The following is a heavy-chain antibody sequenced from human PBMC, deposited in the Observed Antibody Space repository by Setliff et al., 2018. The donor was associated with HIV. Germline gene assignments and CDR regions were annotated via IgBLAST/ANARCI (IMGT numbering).Heavy chain of an antibody. V-gene: IGHV3-30*12. D-gene: IGHD6-13*01. CDR1: GLTFTNYA. CDR3: ARSSSWYVEWFDP. CDR2: ISYDGGSK. Sequence: GGSLRLSCAVSGLTFTNYAMHWVRQAPGKGLESVSFISYDGGSKYYADSVKGRFTISRDNSKNTLYLQMNSLRVEDTAVYHCARSSSWYVEWFDPWGQGTLVTVSS. J-gene: IGHJ5*02.